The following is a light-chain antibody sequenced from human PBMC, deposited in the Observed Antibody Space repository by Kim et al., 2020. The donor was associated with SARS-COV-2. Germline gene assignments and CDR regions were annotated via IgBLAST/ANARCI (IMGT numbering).Light chain of an antibody. J-gene: IGKJ2*01. V-gene: IGKV1-9*01. Sequence: DIQLTQSPSFLSASIGDRVTVTCRASQGISNYLAWYQQKPGKAPKVLIFGASTLQNGVPSRFSGSGSGTEFTLTISSLQPEDFATYYGQQLNTFPYPFGQGTKLEIK. CDR1: QGISNY. CDR2: GAS. CDR3: QQLNTFPYP.